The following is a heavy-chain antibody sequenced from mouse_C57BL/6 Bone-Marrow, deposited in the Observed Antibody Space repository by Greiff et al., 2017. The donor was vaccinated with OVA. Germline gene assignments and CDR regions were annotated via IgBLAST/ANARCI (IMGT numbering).Heavy chain of an antibody. CDR1: GYTFTSYG. D-gene: IGHD1-1*01. Sequence: QVQLQQSGAELARPGASVKLSCKASGYTFTSYGISWVKQRTGQGLEWIGEIYPRSGNTYYNEKFKGKATLTADKSSSTAYMDLRSLTSEDSAVYFCAPYGSRGDYAMDYWGQGTSVTVSS. V-gene: IGHV1-81*01. J-gene: IGHJ4*01. CDR2: IYPRSGNT. CDR3: APYGSRGDYAMDY.